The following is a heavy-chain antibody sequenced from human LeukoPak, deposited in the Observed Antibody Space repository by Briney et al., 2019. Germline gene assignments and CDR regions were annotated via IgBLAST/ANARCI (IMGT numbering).Heavy chain of an antibody. V-gene: IGHV4-34*01. Sequence: SETLSLTCAVYGGSFSGYYWSWIRQPPGKGLEWIGEINHSGSTNYSPSLKSRVTISVDTSKNQFSLKLSSVTAADTAVYYCARGGVGATPLDYWGQGTLVTVSS. CDR1: GGSFSGYY. CDR2: INHSGST. D-gene: IGHD1-26*01. CDR3: ARGGVGATPLDY. J-gene: IGHJ4*02.